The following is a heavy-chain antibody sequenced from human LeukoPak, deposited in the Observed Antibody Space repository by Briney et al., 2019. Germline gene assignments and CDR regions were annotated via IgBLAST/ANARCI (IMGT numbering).Heavy chain of an antibody. Sequence: SETLSLTCTVSGGSVSSGSYYWSWIRQPPGKGLEWIGDIYYSGSTNDNPSLKSRVTISVDTSKNQFSLKLSSVTAADTAVYFFFFKQKTAYDILTGYYIFDYWGQGTLVTVSS. D-gene: IGHD3-9*01. CDR2: IYYSGST. CDR1: GGSVSSGSYY. V-gene: IGHV4-61*01. CDR3: FFKQKTAYDILTGYYIFDY. J-gene: IGHJ4*02.